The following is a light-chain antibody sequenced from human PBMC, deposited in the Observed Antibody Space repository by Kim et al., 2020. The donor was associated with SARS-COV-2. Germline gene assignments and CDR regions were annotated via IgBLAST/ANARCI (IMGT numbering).Light chain of an antibody. CDR3: QVWDSSSDHRVV. V-gene: IGLV3-21*04. Sequence: PGRTARIACGETSIGSKSVPCYQQKPGQAPVLVISYDSDRPSGIPERFSGSNSGNTATLTINRVEAEDEADYYCQVWDSSSDHRVVFGGGTQLTVL. CDR1: SIGSKS. J-gene: IGLJ2*01. CDR2: YDS.